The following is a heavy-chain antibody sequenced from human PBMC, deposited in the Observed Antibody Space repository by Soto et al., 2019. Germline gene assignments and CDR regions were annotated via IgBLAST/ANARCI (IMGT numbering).Heavy chain of an antibody. D-gene: IGHD3-22*01. Sequence: PSETLSLTCTVSVGSISSGGYYLSWIRQHPGKGLEWIGYIYYSWSTYYNPSLKSRVTISLDTSKNQFSLKLSSVTAADTAVYYCAGSSGYRLDAFDIWGQGTMVTVSS. J-gene: IGHJ3*02. CDR3: AGSSGYRLDAFDI. CDR2: IYYSWST. CDR1: VGSISSGGYY. V-gene: IGHV4-31*03.